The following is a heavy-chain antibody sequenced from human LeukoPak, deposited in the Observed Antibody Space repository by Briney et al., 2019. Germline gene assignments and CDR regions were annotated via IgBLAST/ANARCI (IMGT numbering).Heavy chain of an antibody. V-gene: IGHV1-69*13. CDR2: IIPIFGTA. CDR1: GGTFSSYA. CDR3: ARESAAKRRPYGMDV. D-gene: IGHD1-1*01. J-gene: IGHJ6*02. Sequence: SVKVSCKASGGTFSSYAISWVRQAPGQGLEWMGGIIPIFGTANYAQKFQGRVTITADESTSTAYMELSSLRSEDTAVYYCARESAAKRRPYGMDVWGQGTTVTVSS.